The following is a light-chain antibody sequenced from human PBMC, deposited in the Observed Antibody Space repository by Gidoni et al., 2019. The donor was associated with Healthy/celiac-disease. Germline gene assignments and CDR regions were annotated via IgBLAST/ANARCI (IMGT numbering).Light chain of an antibody. Sequence: DIVLAQSPGTRSLSPGESATLSCRASQSVSSSYLAWYQQKPGQAPRLLIYGASSRATGIPDRFSGSGSGKDFTITISRLEPEDFAVYYCQQYGSSLPITFGQGTRLEIK. CDR2: GAS. CDR3: QQYGSSLPIT. V-gene: IGKV3-20*01. CDR1: QSVSSSY. J-gene: IGKJ5*01.